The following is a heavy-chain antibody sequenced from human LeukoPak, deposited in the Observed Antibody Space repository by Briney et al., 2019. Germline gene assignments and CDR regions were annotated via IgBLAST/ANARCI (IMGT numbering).Heavy chain of an antibody. CDR1: GFTFSSYS. V-gene: IGHV3-21*01. CDR2: ISSSSSYI. D-gene: IGHD2-2*01. Sequence: GGSLRLSCAASGFTFSSYSMNWVRQAPGKGLEWVSSISSSSSYIYYADSVKGRFTISRDNAKNSLYLQMNSLRAEDTAVYYCARGAAADGFDPWGQGTLVTVSS. J-gene: IGHJ5*02. CDR3: ARGAAADGFDP.